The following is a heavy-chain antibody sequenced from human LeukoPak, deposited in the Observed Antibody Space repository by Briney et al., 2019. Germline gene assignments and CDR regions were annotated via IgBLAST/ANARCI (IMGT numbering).Heavy chain of an antibody. D-gene: IGHD2/OR15-2a*01. CDR2: ISSSGTII. CDR3: ARDRFLSDY. V-gene: IGHV3-11*04. J-gene: IGHJ4*02. CDR1: GFTFSDYY. Sequence: GGSLRLSCAASGFTFSDYYMGWLRQDPGKGLEWISYISSSGTIIYYADSVKGRFTISRDNAKNSLYLQMNSLRAEDTALYYCARDRFLSDYWGQGTLVTVSS.